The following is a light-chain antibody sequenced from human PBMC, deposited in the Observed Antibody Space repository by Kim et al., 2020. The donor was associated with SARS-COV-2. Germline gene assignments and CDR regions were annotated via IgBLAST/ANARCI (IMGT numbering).Light chain of an antibody. V-gene: IGKV4-1*01. J-gene: IGKJ2*03. CDR1: QSVLTNSNNKKY. Sequence: RATSNCKSSQSVLTNSNNKKYLTWYQQKPGQPPKLLIYWASTRESGVPDRFSGSGSGTDFTLTISSLQAEDVAIYYCQQYYDSRYSFGQGTKLEI. CDR3: QQYYDSRYS. CDR2: WAS.